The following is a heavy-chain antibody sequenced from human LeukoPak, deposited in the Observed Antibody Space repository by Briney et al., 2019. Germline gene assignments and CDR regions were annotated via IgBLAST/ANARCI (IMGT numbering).Heavy chain of an antibody. V-gene: IGHV3-7*05. CDR3: ARGGAPGTADY. Sequence: GGSLRLSCAVSGFTFSAYWMSWVRQAPGQGLEWVANINADGSEKYYVDSVTGRLTISRDNAKNSLYLQVNKPRAEDTAVYYCARGGAPGTADYWGQGTLVTVSS. CDR1: GFTFSAYW. J-gene: IGHJ4*02. D-gene: IGHD6-13*01. CDR2: INADGSEK.